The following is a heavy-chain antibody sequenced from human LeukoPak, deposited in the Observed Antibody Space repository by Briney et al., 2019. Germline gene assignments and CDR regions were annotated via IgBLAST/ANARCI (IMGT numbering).Heavy chain of an antibody. CDR3: ARYGRSYYGDY. J-gene: IGHJ4*02. CDR1: GFTFSSYS. Sequence: GGSLGLSCAASGFTFSSYSMNWVRQAPGKGLEWVSSISSSSSSYIYYADSVKGRFTISRDNAKNSLYLQMNSLRAEDTAVYYCARYGRSYYGDYWGQGTLVTVSS. D-gene: IGHD1-26*01. CDR2: ISSSSSSYI. V-gene: IGHV3-21*01.